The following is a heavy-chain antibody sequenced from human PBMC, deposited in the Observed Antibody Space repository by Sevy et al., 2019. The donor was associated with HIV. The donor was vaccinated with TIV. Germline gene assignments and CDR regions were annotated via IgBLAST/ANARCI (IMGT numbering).Heavy chain of an antibody. J-gene: IGHJ4*02. V-gene: IGHV3-23*01. CDR2: ISGSGETT. Sequence: GGSLRLSCAASGFTFSSYAMHWVRQAPGKGLEWVSAISGSGETTVYADSVRGRFTISRDNSKNTLFLVMNSLRAEDTAVYYCAKDYMLNLWRGYFDSWGQGTLVTVSS. CDR3: AKDYMLNLWRGYFDS. CDR1: GFTFSSYA. D-gene: IGHD3-3*01.